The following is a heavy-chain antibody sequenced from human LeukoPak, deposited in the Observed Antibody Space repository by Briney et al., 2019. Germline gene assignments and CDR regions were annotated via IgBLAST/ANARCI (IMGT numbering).Heavy chain of an antibody. CDR2: IYSDNT. J-gene: IGHJ4*02. Sequence: GGSLRLPFTVSGFTVSSNSMSWVRQAPGKGVEWVSFIYSDNTHYSDSVKGRFTISRDNSKNTLYLQMNSLRAEDTAVYYCARRAGAYSHPYDYWGQGTLVTVSS. CDR1: GFTVSSNS. D-gene: IGHD4/OR15-4a*01. V-gene: IGHV3-53*01. CDR3: ARRAGAYSHPYDY.